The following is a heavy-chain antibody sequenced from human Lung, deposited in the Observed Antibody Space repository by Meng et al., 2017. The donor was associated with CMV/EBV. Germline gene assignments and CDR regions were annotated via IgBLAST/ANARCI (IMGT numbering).Heavy chain of an antibody. Sequence: EVQPVESGGGRIKPGGSLRLSCEGSGLNFKHSWMSWVRQAPGKGPEWVALIKSKVDGGTTDYAAPVRGRFTFSRDDSKSTIYLQMNNVKTEDTAVYYCTTGRGGYNAEDYWGHGTLVTVSS. CDR3: TTGRGGYNAEDY. J-gene: IGHJ4*01. V-gene: IGHV3-15*01. CDR1: GLNFKHSW. CDR2: IKSKVDGGTT. D-gene: IGHD1-1*01.